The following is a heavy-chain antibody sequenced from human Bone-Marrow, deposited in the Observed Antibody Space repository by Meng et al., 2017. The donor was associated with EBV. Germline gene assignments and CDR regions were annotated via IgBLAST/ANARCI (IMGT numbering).Heavy chain of an antibody. J-gene: IGHJ4*02. CDR1: GGSFSGYY. CDR2: INHSGST. V-gene: IGHV4-34*01. CDR3: ATKGYCSGGSCYSTTFPRYFDY. D-gene: IGHD2-15*01. Sequence: QLQQLGAGLLKPSETLSLTCAVYGGSFSGYYWSRIRQPPGKGLEWIGEINHSGSTNYNPSLKSRVTISVDTSKNQFSLKLSSVTAADTAVYYCATKGYCSGGSCYSTTFPRYFDYWGQGTLVTVSS.